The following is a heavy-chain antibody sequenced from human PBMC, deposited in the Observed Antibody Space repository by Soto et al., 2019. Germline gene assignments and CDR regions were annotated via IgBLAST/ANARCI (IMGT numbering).Heavy chain of an antibody. CDR2: TYYRSKWYN. Sequence: TLSLTCAISGDSVSSNSAAWNWIRQSPSRGLEWLGRTYYRSKWYNDYAVSVKSRITINPDTSKNQFSLQLNSVTPEDTAVYYCARGEWELPYYYYYYGMDVWGQGTTVTVSS. D-gene: IGHD1-26*01. CDR1: GDSVSSNSAA. CDR3: ARGEWELPYYYYYYGMDV. J-gene: IGHJ6*02. V-gene: IGHV6-1*01.